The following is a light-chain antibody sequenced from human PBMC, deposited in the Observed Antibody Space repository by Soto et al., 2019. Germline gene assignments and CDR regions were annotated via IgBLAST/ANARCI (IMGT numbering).Light chain of an antibody. V-gene: IGLV1-44*01. CDR2: SNN. CDR1: SSNIGSS. J-gene: IGLJ1*01. CDR3: AAWDDSLKARYV. Sequence: QSVLTQPPSVSGTPGQRVTISCSGSSSNIGSSVNWYQQLPGTAPKLLLYSNNQRSAGGHDRFSGSKSGPSASLAISGLQSEDEAEYFYAAWDDSLKARYVFGTGTKLTVL.